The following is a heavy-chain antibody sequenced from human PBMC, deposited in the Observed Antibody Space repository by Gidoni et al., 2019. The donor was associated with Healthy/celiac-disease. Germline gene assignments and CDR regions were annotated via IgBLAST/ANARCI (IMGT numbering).Heavy chain of an antibody. CDR2: ISYDGSNK. CDR3: ARARGYITGTTRFDY. D-gene: IGHD1-7*01. CDR1: GFPFSSYA. J-gene: IGHJ4*02. Sequence: QVRPVESGGGVVKPGRAMRLSGAASGFPFSSYAMPWVRPAPGKGLEWLSVISYDGSNKYYADSVKGFFTLSRDNSKNTLYLQMNSLRAEDTAVYYCARARGYITGTTRFDYWGQGTLVTVSS. V-gene: IGHV3-30-3*01.